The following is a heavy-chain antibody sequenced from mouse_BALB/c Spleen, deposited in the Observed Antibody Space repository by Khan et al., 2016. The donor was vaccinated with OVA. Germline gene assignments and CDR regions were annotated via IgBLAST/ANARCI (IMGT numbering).Heavy chain of an antibody. CDR2: IDPTTGYT. J-gene: IGHJ3*01. V-gene: IGHV1-7*01. Sequence: QVQLQQSGAELAKPGASVKMSCKASGYNFTKNWMHWVKQRPGQGLEGIGYIDPTTGYTEYNQKYKDKATLTADKSSSTADMQLSSLTAEDSADASCPCPGSSCTWFGYWRLGTLVTVSA. CDR1: GYNFTKNW. CDR3: PCPGSSCTWFGY. D-gene: IGHD1-1*01.